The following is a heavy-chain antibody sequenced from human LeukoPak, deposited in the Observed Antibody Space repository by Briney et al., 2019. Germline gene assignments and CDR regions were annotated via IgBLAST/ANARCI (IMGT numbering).Heavy chain of an antibody. CDR3: AKKPHLYCTNGVCAPFSG. D-gene: IGHD2-8*01. J-gene: IGHJ4*02. V-gene: IGHV3-7*03. CDR1: GFTFSSYW. CDR2: IKQDGSEK. Sequence: PGGSLRLSCAASGFTFSSYWMSWVRQAPGKGLEWVANIKQDGSEKYYVDSVKGRFTISRDNSKNTPYLQMNSLRAEDTAVYYCAKKPHLYCTNGVCAPFSGWGQGTLVTVSS.